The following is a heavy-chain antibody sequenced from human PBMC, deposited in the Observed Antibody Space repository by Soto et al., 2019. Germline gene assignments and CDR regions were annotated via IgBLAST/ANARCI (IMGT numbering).Heavy chain of an antibody. V-gene: IGHV3-11*06. CDR1: GFTFSDYY. CDR2: ISSSRSYT. J-gene: IGHJ6*02. CDR3: ARSTTLEGYYYGMDV. D-gene: IGHD1-26*01. Sequence: VQLVEAGGGLVKPGGSLRLSFAASGFTFSDYYMSWIRQAPGKGLEGVSYISSSRSYTNYADSVKGRFTISRDNAKNSLYLQMNSLRAEDTAVYYCARSTTLEGYYYGMDVWGQGTTVTVSS.